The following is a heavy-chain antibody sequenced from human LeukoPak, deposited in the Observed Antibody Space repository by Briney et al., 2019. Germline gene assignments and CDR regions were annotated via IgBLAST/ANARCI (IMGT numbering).Heavy chain of an antibody. CDR3: ATGVYYDILTGYDY. CDR2: IIPIFGTA. Sequence: SVKVSCKASGYTFTRYDINWVRQAPGQGLEWMGGIIPIFGTANYAQKFQGRVTITADESTSTAYMELSSLRSEDTAVYYCATGVYYDILTGYDYWGQGTLVTVSS. J-gene: IGHJ4*02. D-gene: IGHD3-9*01. CDR1: GYTFTRYD. V-gene: IGHV1-69*13.